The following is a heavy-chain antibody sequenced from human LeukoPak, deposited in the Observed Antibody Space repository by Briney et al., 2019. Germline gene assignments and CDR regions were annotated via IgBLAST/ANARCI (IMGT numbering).Heavy chain of an antibody. D-gene: IGHD6-19*01. CDR2: ISASGRGT. CDR3: ARIVVDSRGWYHFDY. CDR1: GFNFSSFV. Sequence: GGSLRLSCAGSGFNFSSFVMTWVRQAPGKGLEWVSSISASGRGTYYADSVKGRFTISRDNAKNSLSLQMNSLRAEDTAVYYCARIVVDSRGWYHFDYWGQGTLVTVSS. V-gene: IGHV3-21*01. J-gene: IGHJ4*02.